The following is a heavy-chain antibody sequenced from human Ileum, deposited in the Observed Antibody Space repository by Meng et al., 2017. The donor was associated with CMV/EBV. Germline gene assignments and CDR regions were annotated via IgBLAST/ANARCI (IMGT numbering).Heavy chain of an antibody. Sequence: GESLKISCAASGFTFSTSWMTWVRQSPGKGLEWVASINQDGNELVYVDSVKGRFTISRNNAKNSLYLQMNSLGGEDTAVYYCARDPYHGASDIWGQGTMVTVSS. V-gene: IGHV3-7*01. J-gene: IGHJ3*02. CDR3: ARDPYHGASDI. CDR2: INQDGNEL. CDR1: GFTFSTSW. D-gene: IGHD2-21*01.